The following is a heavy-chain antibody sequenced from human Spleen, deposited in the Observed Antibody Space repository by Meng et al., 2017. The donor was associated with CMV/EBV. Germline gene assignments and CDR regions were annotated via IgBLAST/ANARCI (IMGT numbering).Heavy chain of an antibody. Sequence: ASGFTFSSYTLNWVRQAPGKGLEWVSSISGSGSYIYYADSVKGRFTISRDNAKNSLYLQMNSLRAEDTAVYYCARDARVPEIVYFDYWGQGTLVTVSS. J-gene: IGHJ4*02. D-gene: IGHD5-24*01. CDR3: ARDARVPEIVYFDY. CDR2: ISGSGSYI. CDR1: GFTFSSYT. V-gene: IGHV3-21*01.